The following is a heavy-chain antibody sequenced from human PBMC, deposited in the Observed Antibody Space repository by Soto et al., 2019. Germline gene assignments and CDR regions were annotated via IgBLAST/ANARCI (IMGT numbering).Heavy chain of an antibody. Sequence: SETLSLTCTVSGGSISSYYWSWIRQPPGKGLEWIGYIYYSGSTNYNPALKSRVTISVDTSKNQFSLKLSSVTAADTAVYYCARGLSNTAMVYYFDYWGQGTLVTVSS. CDR2: IYYSGST. CDR3: ARGLSNTAMVYYFDY. V-gene: IGHV4-59*01. D-gene: IGHD5-18*01. J-gene: IGHJ4*02. CDR1: GGSISSYY.